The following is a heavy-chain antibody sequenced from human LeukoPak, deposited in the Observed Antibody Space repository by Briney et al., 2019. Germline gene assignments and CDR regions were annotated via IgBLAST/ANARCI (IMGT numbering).Heavy chain of an antibody. J-gene: IGHJ4*02. Sequence: KPSETLSLTCAVSGYSISSGYYWGWIRQPPGKGLEWIGSIYHSGSTYYNPSLKSRVTISVDTSKNQFSLKLSSVTAADTAVYYCARGGDIVATIEHGFDYWGQGTLVTVSS. CDR1: GYSISSGYY. V-gene: IGHV4-38-2*01. CDR3: ARGGDIVATIEHGFDY. D-gene: IGHD5-12*01. CDR2: IYHSGST.